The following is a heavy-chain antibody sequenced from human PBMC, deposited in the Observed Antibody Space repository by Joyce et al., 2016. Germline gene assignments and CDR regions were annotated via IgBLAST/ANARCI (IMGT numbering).Heavy chain of an antibody. CDR2: ISVYNGNT. Sequence: QVQLVQSVGEVKKPGASVKVSCKASGYTFTNHGISWVRQAPGQGLEWMGWISVYNGNTNFAQKYQGRVTVTTDKFTSTAYMELRTLRSDDTAVYYCARDKELYCSTTSCQDAADIWGQGTMVTVSS. CDR1: GYTFTNHG. J-gene: IGHJ3*02. D-gene: IGHD2-2*01. V-gene: IGHV1-18*04. CDR3: ARDKELYCSTTSCQDAADI.